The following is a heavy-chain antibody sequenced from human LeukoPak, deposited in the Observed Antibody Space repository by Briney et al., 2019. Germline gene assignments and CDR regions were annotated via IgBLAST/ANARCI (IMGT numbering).Heavy chain of an antibody. CDR1: GGSISSYY. J-gene: IGHJ4*02. CDR3: AREHYYDSTAYLD. V-gene: IGHV4-59*12. Sequence: SKTPSLTCTVSGGSISSYYWNWIRQPPGKGLEWIGYIYYSGTTNYNPSLKSRVSMSVDTSKNQFSLKLTSVTAADTAVYYCAREHYYDSTAYLDWGQGTLVSVSS. D-gene: IGHD3-22*01. CDR2: IYYSGTT.